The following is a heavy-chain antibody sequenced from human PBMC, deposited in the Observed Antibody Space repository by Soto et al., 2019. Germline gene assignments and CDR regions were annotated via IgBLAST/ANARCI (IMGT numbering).Heavy chain of an antibody. Sequence: PGGSLRLACAVSGFTVTTSWMSWVRQAPGKGLEWVATIKQDGSEKYYVDSVKGRFTISRDNAENSLYLQMNSLSAEDTAVYFCARDVGHHYVNWGQGSLVTVSS. CDR1: GFTVTTSW. CDR3: ARDVGHHYVN. CDR2: IKQDGSEK. J-gene: IGHJ4*02. V-gene: IGHV3-7*01. D-gene: IGHD3-16*01.